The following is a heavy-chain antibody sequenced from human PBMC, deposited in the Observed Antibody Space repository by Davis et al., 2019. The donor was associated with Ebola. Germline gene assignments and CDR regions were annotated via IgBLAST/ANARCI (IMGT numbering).Heavy chain of an antibody. CDR3: ARGFSTFDY. J-gene: IGHJ4*02. CDR1: GGTFSSYT. V-gene: IGHV1-69*02. D-gene: IGHD3-3*01. Sequence: AASVKVSCKASGGTFSSYTISWVRQAPGQGLEWMGRIIPILGIANYAQKFQGRVTMTRDTSTSTVYMELSSLRSEDTAVYYCARGFSTFDYWGQGTLVTVSS. CDR2: IIPILGIA.